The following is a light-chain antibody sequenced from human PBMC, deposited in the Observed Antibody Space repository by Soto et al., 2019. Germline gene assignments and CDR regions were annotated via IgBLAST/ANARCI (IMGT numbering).Light chain of an antibody. CDR1: QNVGSRY. CDR2: GTS. Sequence: EIVLTQSPGTLSLSPGERATLSCRASQNVGSRYLAWYQQKRGQAPRLLIYGTSNRATGITDRFSGSGSGTEFSLTISSMEPGDLAVDYCQQYCSSPRTFGQRTKVEIK. CDR3: QQYCSSPRT. J-gene: IGKJ1*01. V-gene: IGKV3-20*01.